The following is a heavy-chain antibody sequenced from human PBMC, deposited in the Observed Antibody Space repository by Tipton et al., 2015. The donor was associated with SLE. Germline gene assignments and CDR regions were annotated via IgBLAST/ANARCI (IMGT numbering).Heavy chain of an antibody. Sequence: LRLSCAVYGGSFSGYYWSWIRQPPGKGLEWIGEINHSGSTNYNPSLKSRVTISVDTSKNQFSLRLSSVTAADTAVYYCARGGRFRKYGMDVWGQGTTVTVSS. CDR3: ARGGRFRKYGMDV. CDR1: GGSFSGYY. J-gene: IGHJ6*02. CDR2: INHSGST. V-gene: IGHV4-34*01. D-gene: IGHD3-3*01.